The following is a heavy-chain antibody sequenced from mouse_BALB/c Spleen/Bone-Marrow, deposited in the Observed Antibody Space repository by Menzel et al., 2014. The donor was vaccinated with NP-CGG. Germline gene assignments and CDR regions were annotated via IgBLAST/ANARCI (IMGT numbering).Heavy chain of an antibody. CDR3: ARLNYYGSLFV. CDR2: INPDSSTI. V-gene: IGHV4-1*02. CDR1: GFDFSGYW. Sequence: EVKLMESGGGLVQPGGSLKLSCAASGFDFSGYWMSWVRPAPGKGLEWIGEINPDSSTINYTPSLKDKFIISRDNAKNTLYLQMSKVRSEDTALYYCARLNYYGSLFVWGAGTTVTVSS. D-gene: IGHD1-1*01. J-gene: IGHJ1*01.